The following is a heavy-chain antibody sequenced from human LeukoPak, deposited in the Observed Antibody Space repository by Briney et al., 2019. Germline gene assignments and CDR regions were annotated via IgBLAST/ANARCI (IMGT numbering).Heavy chain of an antibody. V-gene: IGHV4-38-2*02. CDR2: IYHSGGT. D-gene: IGHD3-10*01. J-gene: IGHJ4*02. CDR3: ARTLGDYGSGSYYC. CDR1: GYSISSGYY. Sequence: PSETLSLTCTVSGYSISSGYYWGWIRQPPGKGLEWIGSIYHSGGTYYNPSLKSRVTISVDTSKNQFSLKLSSVTAADTAVYYCARTLGDYGSGSYYCWGQGTLVTVSS.